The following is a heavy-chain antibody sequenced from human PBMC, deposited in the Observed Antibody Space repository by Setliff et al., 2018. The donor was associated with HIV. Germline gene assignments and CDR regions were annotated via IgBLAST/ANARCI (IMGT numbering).Heavy chain of an antibody. Sequence: PSETLSLTCAVSGGSISSGGYSWSWIRQPPGKGLEWIGYIYHSGSTYYNPSLKSRVTISVDKSKNQFSLKLTSVTAADTAVYYCARRYESPHYYHGMDVWGQGTTVTVSS. CDR1: GGSISSGGYS. J-gene: IGHJ6*02. D-gene: IGHD3-22*01. V-gene: IGHV4-30-2*01. CDR2: IYHSGST. CDR3: ARRYESPHYYHGMDV.